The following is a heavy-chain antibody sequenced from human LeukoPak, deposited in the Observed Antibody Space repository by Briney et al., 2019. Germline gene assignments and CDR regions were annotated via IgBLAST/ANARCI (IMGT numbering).Heavy chain of an antibody. Sequence: PGGSLRLSCAASGLTFSSYNMNWVRQAPGKGLEWVSYISSSSSTIYYADSVKGRFTISRDNAKNSLYLQMNSLRAEDTAVYYCASRPMYSSSSFSYYFDYWGQGTLVTVSS. CDR2: ISSSSSTI. CDR3: ASRPMYSSSSFSYYFDY. CDR1: GLTFSSYN. V-gene: IGHV3-48*01. D-gene: IGHD6-6*01. J-gene: IGHJ4*02.